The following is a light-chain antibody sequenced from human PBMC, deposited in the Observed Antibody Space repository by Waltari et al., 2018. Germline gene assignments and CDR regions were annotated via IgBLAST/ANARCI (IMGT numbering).Light chain of an antibody. J-gene: IGKJ2*01. V-gene: IGKV1-12*01. CDR1: QDVDNW. CDR2: AAS. Sequence: DIQMTQSPSFVSASIGDRGTITCRASQDVDNWLAWYQQKPGKAPKLLIYAASTLHSGVPSRFSGSGSGTEFTLTISSLQPEDFATYFCQQTNSFPYTFAQGTKLEIK. CDR3: QQTNSFPYT.